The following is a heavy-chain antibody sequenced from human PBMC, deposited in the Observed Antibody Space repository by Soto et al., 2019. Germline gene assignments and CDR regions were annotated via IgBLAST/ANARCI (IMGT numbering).Heavy chain of an antibody. D-gene: IGHD3-10*01. CDR1: GGSISSSGFY. V-gene: IGHV4-31*03. Sequence: QVQLQESGPGLVKPSQTLSLTCSVSGGSISSSGFYWSWIRQHPGKAPEWIGYIHYTGSTSYNPSLKSRLAISLDASKNQFSLSLSSVTSADTAVYYCARDHRSLGDYYGIDVWGQGTTVTVSS. CDR2: IHYTGST. CDR3: ARDHRSLGDYYGIDV. J-gene: IGHJ6*02.